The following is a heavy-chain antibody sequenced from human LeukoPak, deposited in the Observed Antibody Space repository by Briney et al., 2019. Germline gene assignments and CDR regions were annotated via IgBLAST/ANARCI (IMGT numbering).Heavy chain of an antibody. D-gene: IGHD3-10*01. CDR3: AKLRFRGFIYDAFDI. Sequence: GEALQISCKGSGYCFTSYWIGWVRQMPGKGLEWMGIIYPGDSDTRYSPSFQGQVPISADKSISTADLQWSSLKASDTAMYYCAKLRFRGFIYDAFDIWGQGTMVTVSS. CDR2: IYPGDSDT. V-gene: IGHV5-51*01. J-gene: IGHJ3*02. CDR1: GYCFTSYW.